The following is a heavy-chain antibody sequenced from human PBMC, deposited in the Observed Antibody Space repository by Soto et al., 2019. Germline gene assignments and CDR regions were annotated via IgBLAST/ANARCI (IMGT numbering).Heavy chain of an antibody. CDR3: GRDPHKGGRS. D-gene: IGHD3-16*01. V-gene: IGHV4-34*02. J-gene: IGHJ4*02. CDR1: TESFSTYY. CDR2: IHPFGDP. Sequence: QVQLQQWGAGLLKPSETLSLTCAVHTESFSTYYCSWNRQPPGKGLEWIGEIHPFGDPNYNPSLSNRVTISLDTSKNQFSLKLTSVTAADTAVCSSGRDPHKGGRSWGQGTLVTVSS.